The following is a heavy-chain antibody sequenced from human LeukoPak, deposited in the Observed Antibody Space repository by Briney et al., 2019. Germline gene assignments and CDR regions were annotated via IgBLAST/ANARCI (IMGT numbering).Heavy chain of an antibody. CDR3: ARSPELNGDYGSWYFDL. V-gene: IGHV4-61*01. CDR2: IYYSGST. Sequence: PSETLSLTCTVSGGSVSSGSYYWSWIRQPPGKGLEWIGYIYYSGSTNYNPSLKSRVTISVDTSKNQFSLKLSSVTAADTAVYYCARSPELNGDYGSWYFDLWGRGTLVTVSS. D-gene: IGHD4-17*01. CDR1: GGSVSSGSYY. J-gene: IGHJ2*01.